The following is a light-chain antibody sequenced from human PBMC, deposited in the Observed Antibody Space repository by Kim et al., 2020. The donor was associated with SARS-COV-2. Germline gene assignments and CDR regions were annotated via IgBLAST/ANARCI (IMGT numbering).Light chain of an antibody. CDR3: QQYSSHRVT. CDR2: NTS. J-gene: IGKJ1*01. CDR1: QNIGIW. Sequence: DIQMTQSPSTLSAFVGDRVTITCRAGQNIGIWLAWYHQKPGKAPKLLIYNTSSLQSGVPLRFSGSGSGTEFTLTISSLQPDDFAIYSCQQYSSHRVTFGQGTKVDIK. V-gene: IGKV1-5*03.